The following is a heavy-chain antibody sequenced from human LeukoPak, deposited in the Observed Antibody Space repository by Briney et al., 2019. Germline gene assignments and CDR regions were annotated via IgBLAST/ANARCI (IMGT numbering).Heavy chain of an antibody. CDR3: ARGNYDDSSGTGGY. Sequence: GGSLRLSCAASGFTFSSHWMHWVRQTPGKGLVCVSPINSDGSSTSYVDSVAGRFTISRDNAKNTLYLQMNSLRAEDTAVYYCARGNYDDSSGTGGYWGQGTLVIVSS. CDR2: INSDGSST. D-gene: IGHD3-22*01. J-gene: IGHJ4*02. V-gene: IGHV3-74*01. CDR1: GFTFSSHW.